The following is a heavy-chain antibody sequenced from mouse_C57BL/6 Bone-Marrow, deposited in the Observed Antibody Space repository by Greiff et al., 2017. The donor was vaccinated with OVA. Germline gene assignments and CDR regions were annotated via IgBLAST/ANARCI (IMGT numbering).Heavy chain of an antibody. Sequence: EVMLVESGGGLVQPGGSLSLSCAASGFTFTDYYMSWVRQPPGKALEWLGFIRNKANGYTTEYSASVKGRFTISRDNSQSILYLQMNALRAEDSATYYCARLDFSFDYWGQGTTLTVSS. CDR2: IRNKANGYTT. CDR3: ARLDFSFDY. J-gene: IGHJ2*01. V-gene: IGHV7-3*01. CDR1: GFTFTDYY.